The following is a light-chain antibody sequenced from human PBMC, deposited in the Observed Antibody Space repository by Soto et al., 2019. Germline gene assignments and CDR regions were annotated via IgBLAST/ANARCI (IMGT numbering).Light chain of an antibody. CDR2: GAS. CDR3: QQRSNWPPVT. V-gene: IGKV3-11*01. J-gene: IGKJ4*01. CDR1: QSVGSD. Sequence: EIVMTQSPATLSVSPGERATLSCRASQSVGSDLAWYQQKPGQAPRLLIYGASTRATGIPARFSGSGSGTDFTLTISSLEPEDFGVYYCQQRSNWPPVTFGGGTKVDIK.